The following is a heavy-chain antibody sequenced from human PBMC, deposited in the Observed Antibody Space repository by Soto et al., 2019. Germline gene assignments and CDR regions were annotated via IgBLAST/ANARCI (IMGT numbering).Heavy chain of an antibody. CDR2: ISAYNGNT. CDR1: GYTFTSYG. D-gene: IGHD6-13*01. CDR3: AVLLAGAAGTAYWFDP. J-gene: IGHJ5*02. V-gene: IGHV1-18*01. Sequence: ASVKISCKASGYTFTSYGISWVRQAPGQGLEWMGWISAYNGNTNYAQKLQGRVTMTTDTSTSTAYMELRSLRSDDTAVYYCAVLLAGAAGTAYWFDPWGQGTLVTVSS.